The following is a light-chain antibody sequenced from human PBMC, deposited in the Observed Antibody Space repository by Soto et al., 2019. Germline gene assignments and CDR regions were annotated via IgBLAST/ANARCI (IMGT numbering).Light chain of an antibody. Sequence: IVLTQSPGTLSVSPGERVILSCRASQTLRNKLAWYQQKPGQAPRLLIYGGFTRATGIPARFSGSGSGTEFPLPLHNPQAGGFAIYLFPKPNCLALTFRPGTKLDLK. V-gene: IGKV3-15*01. CDR1: QTLRNK. J-gene: IGKJ3*01. CDR3: PKPNCLALT. CDR2: GGF.